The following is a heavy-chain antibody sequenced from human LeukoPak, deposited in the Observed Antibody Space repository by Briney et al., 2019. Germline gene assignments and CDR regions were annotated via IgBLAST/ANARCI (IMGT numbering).Heavy chain of an antibody. CDR2: ISPSSTLI. D-gene: IGHD2-8*01. V-gene: IGHV3-48*01. Sequence: GGSLRLSCAASGFTFSSYAMNWVRQAPGTGLEWVSYISPSSTLIYYADSVKGRFTISRDTSKNMVFLQMNDLRPEDTAVYYFSKENRIRQCSEGVCMEGYYFDYWGQGSLVTVSS. CDR1: GFTFSSYA. CDR3: SKENRIRQCSEGVCMEGYYFDY. J-gene: IGHJ4*02.